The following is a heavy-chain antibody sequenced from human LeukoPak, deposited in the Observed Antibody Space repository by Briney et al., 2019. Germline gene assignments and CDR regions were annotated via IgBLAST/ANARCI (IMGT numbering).Heavy chain of an antibody. CDR3: ARDQYDSSGSYYFDY. CDR2: IYSAGST. Sequence: GGSLRLSCAASGFTFSSYSMNWVRQPPGKGLEWVSVIYSAGSTYYADSVKGRFTTSRDNSKNTLFLQMNSLRAEDTAVYYCARDQYDSSGSYYFDYWGQGTLVTVSS. V-gene: IGHV3-66*01. D-gene: IGHD3-22*01. J-gene: IGHJ4*02. CDR1: GFTFSSYS.